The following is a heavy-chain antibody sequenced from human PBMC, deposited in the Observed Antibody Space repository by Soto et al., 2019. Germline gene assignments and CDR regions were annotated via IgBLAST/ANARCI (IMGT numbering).Heavy chain of an antibody. J-gene: IGHJ4*02. CDR1: GFTFSSYA. CDR3: ARSPYSSGWYDY. Sequence: PGGSLRLSCAASGFTFSSYAMHWVRQAPGKGLEWVAVISYDGSNKYYADSVKGRFTISRGNSKNTLYLQMNSLRAEDTAVYYCARSPYSSGWYDYWGQGTLVTVSS. V-gene: IGHV3-30-3*01. D-gene: IGHD6-19*01. CDR2: ISYDGSNK.